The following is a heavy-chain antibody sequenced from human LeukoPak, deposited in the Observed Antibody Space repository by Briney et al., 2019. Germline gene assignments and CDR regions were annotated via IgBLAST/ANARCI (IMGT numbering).Heavy chain of an antibody. V-gene: IGHV1-69*04. CDR1: GGTFSSYA. Sequence: GASVKVSCKASGGTFSSYAISWVRQAPGQGLEWMGRIIPILGIANYAQKFQGRVTITADKSTSTAYMELSSLRSEDTAVYYCARGLVDVSMVKDYFDYWGQGTLVTVSS. CDR2: IIPILGIA. D-gene: IGHD5-18*01. CDR3: ARGLVDVSMVKDYFDY. J-gene: IGHJ4*02.